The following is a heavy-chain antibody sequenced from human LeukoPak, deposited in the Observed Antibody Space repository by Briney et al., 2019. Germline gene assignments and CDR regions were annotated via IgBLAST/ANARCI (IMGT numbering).Heavy chain of an antibody. J-gene: IGHJ4*02. CDR3: ARSLEMKGCTNGVCRLEDY. CDR1: GYTFTNYY. Sequence: GASVKVSCKASGYTFTNYYMHWVRQAPGQGLEWMGWISAYNGNTNYAQKLQGRVTMTTDTSTSTAYMELRSLRSDDTAVYYCARSLEMKGCTNGVCRLEDYWGQGTLVTVSS. D-gene: IGHD2-8*01. V-gene: IGHV1-18*04. CDR2: ISAYNGNT.